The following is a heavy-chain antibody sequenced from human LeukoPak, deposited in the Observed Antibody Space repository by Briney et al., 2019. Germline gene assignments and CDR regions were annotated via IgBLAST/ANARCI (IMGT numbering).Heavy chain of an antibody. J-gene: IGHJ4*02. CDR3: ARDSTVVVPAAISFDY. Sequence: SGGSLRLSCAASGFTFSGHWMSWVRQAPGKGLEWVANINQGGSDKYYVDSVKGRFTISRDNAKNSLYLQMNSLRAEDTAVYYCARDSTVVVPAAISFDYWGQGTLVTVSS. CDR2: INQGGSDK. V-gene: IGHV3-7*01. D-gene: IGHD2-2*01. CDR1: GFTFSGHW.